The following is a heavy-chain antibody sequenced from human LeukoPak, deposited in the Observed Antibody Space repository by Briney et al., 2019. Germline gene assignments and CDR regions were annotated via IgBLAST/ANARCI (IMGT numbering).Heavy chain of an antibody. J-gene: IGHJ4*02. D-gene: IGHD2-15*01. CDR1: GFTFSSYA. Sequence: GGSLRLSCAASGFTFSSYAMSWVRQAPGKELEWVSAISGSGGSTYYADSVKGRFTISRDNSKNTLYLQMNSLRAEDTAVYYCARSPRWQSFDYWGQGTLVTVSS. CDR2: ISGSGGST. V-gene: IGHV3-23*01. CDR3: ARSPRWQSFDY.